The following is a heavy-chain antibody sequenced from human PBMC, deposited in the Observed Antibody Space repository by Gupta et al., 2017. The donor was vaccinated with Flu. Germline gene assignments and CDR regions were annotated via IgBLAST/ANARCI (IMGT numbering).Heavy chain of an antibody. CDR3: TRVSSGWYWY. Sequence: STHSINWGRQAPGQGLEWMGRIIPAVGTPDYAQEFQGRVTITADESTSTAYLELSSLRFEDTAAYYCTRVSSGWYWYWGQGTLVTVSS. V-gene: IGHV1-69*11. CDR2: IIPAVGTP. J-gene: IGHJ4*02. D-gene: IGHD6-19*01. CDR1: STHS.